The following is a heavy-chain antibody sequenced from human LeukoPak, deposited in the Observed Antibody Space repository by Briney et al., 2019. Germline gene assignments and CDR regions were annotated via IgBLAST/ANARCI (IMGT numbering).Heavy chain of an antibody. CDR3: ARHYPGGDYFIDY. Sequence: EESLEISCQGSGSSFTSYWIGWVRQLPGKGLEWVGIIYTDDSDTRYSPSFQDQVIISADRSISTAYLQWSSLKASDTAMYYCARHYPGGDYFIDYWGQGTLVTVSS. D-gene: IGHD4-17*01. CDR2: IYTDDSDT. V-gene: IGHV5-51*01. J-gene: IGHJ4*02. CDR1: GSSFTSYW.